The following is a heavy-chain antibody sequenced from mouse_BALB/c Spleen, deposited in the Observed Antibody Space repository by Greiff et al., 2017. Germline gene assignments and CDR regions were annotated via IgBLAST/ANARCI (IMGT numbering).Heavy chain of an antibody. CDR3: ARSYGKRDAMDY. D-gene: IGHD2-1*01. CDR1: GFTFSDYY. J-gene: IGHJ4*01. V-gene: IGHV5-4*02. CDR2: ISDGGSYT. Sequence: DVHLVESGGGLVKPGGSLKLSCAASGFTFSDYYMYWVRQTPEKRLEWVATISDGGSYTYYPDSVKGRFTISRDNAKNNLYLQMSSLKSEDTAMYYCARSYGKRDAMDYWGQGTSVTVSS.